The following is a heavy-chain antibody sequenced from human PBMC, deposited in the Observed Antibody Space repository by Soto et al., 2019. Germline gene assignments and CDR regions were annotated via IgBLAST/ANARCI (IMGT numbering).Heavy chain of an antibody. Sequence: VQLVESGGGVVQPGRSLRLSCAASGFTFSSYGMHWVRQAPGKGLEWVAVIWYDGSNKYYADSVKGRFTISSDNSKNPLYLQMNSLGAGDTAVYYCARVPSIVVVPAAKEFDYYYGMDVWGQGTTVTVS. CDR2: IWYDGSNK. CDR3: ARVPSIVVVPAAKEFDYYYGMDV. V-gene: IGHV3-33*01. D-gene: IGHD2-2*01. CDR1: GFTFSSYG. J-gene: IGHJ6*02.